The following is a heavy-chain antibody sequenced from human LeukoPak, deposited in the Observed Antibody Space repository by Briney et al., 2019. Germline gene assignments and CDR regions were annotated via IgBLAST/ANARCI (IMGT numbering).Heavy chain of an antibody. D-gene: IGHD3-22*01. V-gene: IGHV4-59*12. CDR2: IYYSGST. CDR3: ARDYYDSSGFHPLDH. Sequence: PSETLSLTCTVSGASISSNYWSWIRQPPGKGLEWIGYIYYSGSTNYNPSLKSRVTISVDTSKNRFSLKLSSVTAADTAVYYCARDYYDSSGFHPLDHWGQGTLVTVSS. J-gene: IGHJ4*02. CDR1: GASISSNY.